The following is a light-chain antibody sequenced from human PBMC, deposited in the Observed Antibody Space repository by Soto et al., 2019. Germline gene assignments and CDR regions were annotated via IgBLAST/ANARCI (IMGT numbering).Light chain of an antibody. J-gene: IGLJ1*01. V-gene: IGLV1-44*01. CDR3: ASWDDSLNGRGV. Sequence: QSVLTQPPSASGTPGQRVTISCSGSSSNIGSNTVNWYQQLPGTAPKLLIYNNNQRPSGGPARFSGSNSGTSASLAISGLQSEDEADYYCASWDDSLNGRGVFGTGTKVTVL. CDR1: SSNIGSNT. CDR2: NNN.